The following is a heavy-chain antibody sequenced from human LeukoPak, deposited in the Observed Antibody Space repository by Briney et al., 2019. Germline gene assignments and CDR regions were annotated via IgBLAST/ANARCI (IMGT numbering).Heavy chain of an antibody. CDR3: AKGGVRGVIITS. D-gene: IGHD3-10*01. V-gene: IGHV3-9*01. Sequence: SLRLSCAASGFTFDDYAMHWVRQAPGKGLEWVSGISWNSGSIGYADSAKGRFTISRDNAKNSLYLQMNSPRAEDTALYYCAKGGVRGVIITSWGQGTLVTVSS. J-gene: IGHJ5*02. CDR2: ISWNSGSI. CDR1: GFTFDDYA.